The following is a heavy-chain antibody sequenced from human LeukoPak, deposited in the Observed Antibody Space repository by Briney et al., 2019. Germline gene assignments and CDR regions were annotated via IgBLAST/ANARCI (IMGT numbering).Heavy chain of an antibody. D-gene: IGHD2-2*01. CDR2: ISGNGGST. Sequence: GGSLRLSCAASGFTLNSYAMTWVRQAPGKGLEWVSSISGNGGSTYYTDSVKGRFTISRDNSKNTLYLQMNSLRAEDTAAYYCAKDLRVIVVTYYMDVWGKGTTVTVSS. J-gene: IGHJ6*03. CDR3: AKDLRVIVVTYYMDV. V-gene: IGHV3-23*01. CDR1: GFTLNSYA.